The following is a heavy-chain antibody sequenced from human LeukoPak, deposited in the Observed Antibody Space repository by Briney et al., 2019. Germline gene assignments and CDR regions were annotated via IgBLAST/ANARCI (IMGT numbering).Heavy chain of an antibody. Sequence: ASVKVSCKVSGYTLTELSMHWVRQAPGKGLEWMGGFDPEDGETIYAQKFQGRVTMTEDTSTDTAYMELSSLRSEDTAVYYCATAPLYSSSWYPQDYYYYRDVWGKGTTVTVPS. J-gene: IGHJ6*03. CDR3: ATAPLYSSSWYPQDYYYYRDV. CDR2: FDPEDGET. CDR1: GYTLTELS. D-gene: IGHD6-13*01. V-gene: IGHV1-24*01.